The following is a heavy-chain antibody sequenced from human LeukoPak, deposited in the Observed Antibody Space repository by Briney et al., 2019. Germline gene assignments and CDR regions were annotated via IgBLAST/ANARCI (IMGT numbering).Heavy chain of an antibody. V-gene: IGHV3-66*01. J-gene: IGHJ6*02. CDR2: IYSGGST. Sequence: GGSLRLSCAASGFTFSSCAMSWVRQAPGKGLEWVSLIYSGGSTYYADSVQGRFTISRDNSKNTLYLQMNSLRAGDTAVYYCASRDKGYYYGMDVWGQGTTVTVSS. CDR3: ASRDKGYYYGMDV. CDR1: GFTFSSCA. D-gene: IGHD5-24*01.